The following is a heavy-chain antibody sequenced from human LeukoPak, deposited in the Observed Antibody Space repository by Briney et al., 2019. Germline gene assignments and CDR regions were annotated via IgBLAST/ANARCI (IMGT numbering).Heavy chain of an antibody. Sequence: GGSLRLSCAASGFTFNGHWMTWVRQAPGKGREWIANVNPDMSEKNYVESVKGRFTISRDKVKNSLYLQMNSLRGDDTAVYYCARDGLPVALDKWGQGTLVTVSS. D-gene: IGHD2-2*01. V-gene: IGHV3-7*01. CDR1: GFTFNGHW. CDR2: VNPDMSEK. J-gene: IGHJ4*02. CDR3: ARDGLPVALDK.